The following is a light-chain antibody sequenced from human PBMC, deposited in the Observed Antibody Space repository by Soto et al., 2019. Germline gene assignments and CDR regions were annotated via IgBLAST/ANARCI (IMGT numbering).Light chain of an antibody. CDR2: DVN. Sequence: QSALTQPASVSGSAGQSITISCTGTSSDIGGYNFVSWYQQHPGKAPKLMLYDVNIRPSGVSNRFSGSKSGNTASLTISGLQAEDGADYYCTSWKTSTPMLFGGGTKLTVL. CDR3: TSWKTSTPML. J-gene: IGLJ2*01. V-gene: IGLV2-14*03. CDR1: SSDIGGYNF.